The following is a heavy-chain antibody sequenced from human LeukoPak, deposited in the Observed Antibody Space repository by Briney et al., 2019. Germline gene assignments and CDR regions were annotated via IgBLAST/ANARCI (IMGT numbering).Heavy chain of an antibody. V-gene: IGHV3-7*01. CDR3: ARDKVVGATYLDY. D-gene: IGHD2-15*01. CDR1: GFTFSSYG. J-gene: IGHJ4*02. Sequence: PGGSLRLSCAASGFTFSSYGMHWVRQAPGKGLEWVANIKQDGTEKYYVDSVKGRFTISRDNAKNSVYLQMNSLRAEDTAVYYCARDKVVGATYLDYWGQGTLVTVSS. CDR2: IKQDGTEK.